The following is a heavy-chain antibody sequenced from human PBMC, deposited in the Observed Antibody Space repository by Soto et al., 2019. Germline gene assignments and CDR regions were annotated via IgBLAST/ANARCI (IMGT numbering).Heavy chain of an antibody. D-gene: IGHD1-26*01. CDR2: ISPNSGNT. V-gene: IGHV1-18*01. J-gene: IGHJ6*02. Sequence: QVHLVQSGAEVKKPGASVNVACKTSGYTFTRNGISWVRQAPGQGLEWMGWISPNSGNTRYAQKLQDSVIMTTDTATSTAFMELRSLRSDDTAVYYCVKDRDSNSGTSRDVWGPGTTVTVSS. CDR1: GYTFTRNG. CDR3: VKDRDSNSGTSRDV.